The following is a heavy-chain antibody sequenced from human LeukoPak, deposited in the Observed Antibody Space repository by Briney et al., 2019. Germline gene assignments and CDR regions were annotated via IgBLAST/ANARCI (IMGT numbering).Heavy chain of an antibody. D-gene: IGHD5-18*01. V-gene: IGHV3-7*01. J-gene: IGHJ4*02. CDR3: ARHLSGITGYTYGRGIDY. CDR1: GFTFSSYG. Sequence: GGSLRLSCAASGFTFSSYGMSWVRQAPGKGLEWVANIKKDGSEKYYVDSVKGRFTISRDNAKKSLYLQMNSLRAEDTAVYYCARHLSGITGYTYGRGIDYWGQGTLLTVSS. CDR2: IKKDGSEK.